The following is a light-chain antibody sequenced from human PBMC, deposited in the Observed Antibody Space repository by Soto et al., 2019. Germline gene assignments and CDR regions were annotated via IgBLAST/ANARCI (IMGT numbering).Light chain of an antibody. J-gene: IGKJ1*01. CDR2: DPS. V-gene: IGKV3-15*01. Sequence: EIVMTQSPAALSVSPGERASLSCRASQSVGSSLAWYQQKLGQVPRLLIYDPSTRASGIPAWFSGSGSGTEFTLTISSLQSEDLAVYYCQHYNGWPGTFGQGTQVEIK. CDR1: QSVGSS. CDR3: QHYNGWPGT.